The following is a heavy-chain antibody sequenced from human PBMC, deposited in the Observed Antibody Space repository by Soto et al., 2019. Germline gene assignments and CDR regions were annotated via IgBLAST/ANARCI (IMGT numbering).Heavy chain of an antibody. J-gene: IGHJ6*02. CDR2: TITVFRTT. Sequence: QAQLVQSGPEVKKPGSSVKVSCKSSGGKFSTDVFTWVRQAPGQGLEWMGGTITVFRTTMYAQNFQDRVTFTADDSTSTDFMELRRLTSQDTAVYYCARGDRRVYGVDVWGPGTTVIISS. D-gene: IGHD2-15*01. CDR1: GGKFSTDV. V-gene: IGHV1-69*12. CDR3: ARGDRRVYGVDV.